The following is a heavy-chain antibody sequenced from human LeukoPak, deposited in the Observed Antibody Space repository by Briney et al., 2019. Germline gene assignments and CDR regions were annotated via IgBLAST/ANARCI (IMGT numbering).Heavy chain of an antibody. CDR3: ARVRVAYCGGDCYL. CDR2: INHSGST. V-gene: IGHV4-34*01. J-gene: IGHJ4*02. Sequence: PSETLSLTCAVYGGSFSGYYWSWIRQPPGKGLEWIGEINHSGSTNYNPSLKSRVTISVDTSKNQFPLKLSSVTAADTAVYYCARVRVAYCGGDCYLWGQGTLVTVSS. CDR1: GGSFSGYY. D-gene: IGHD2-21*02.